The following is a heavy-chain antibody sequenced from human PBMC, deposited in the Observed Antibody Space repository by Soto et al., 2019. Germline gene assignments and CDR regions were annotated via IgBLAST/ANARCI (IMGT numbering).Heavy chain of an antibody. V-gene: IGHV1-24*01. CDR2: FDPEDGET. CDR3: ATVPHHSTQYCSGGSCYFLGMDV. D-gene: IGHD2-15*01. CDR1: GYTLTELS. J-gene: IGHJ6*02. Sequence: QVQLVQSGAEVKKPGASVKVSCKVSGYTLTELSMHWVRQAPGKGLEWMGGFDPEDGETIYAQKFQGRVTMTEDTSTDTAYMELSSLSSEDTAVYYCATVPHHSTQYCSGGSCYFLGMDVWGQGTTVTVSS.